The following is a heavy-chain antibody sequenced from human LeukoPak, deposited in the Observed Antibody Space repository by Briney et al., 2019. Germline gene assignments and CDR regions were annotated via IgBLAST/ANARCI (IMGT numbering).Heavy chain of an antibody. V-gene: IGHV1-2*02. CDR3: AREFLLWFGEFGWENTPYFDY. Sequence: GASAKVSCKASGSTFTGYYMHWVRQAPGQGLEWMGWINPNSRRTNYAQKFQGRVTMTRDTSISTAYMELSRLRSDDTAVYYCAREFLLWFGEFGWENTPYFDYWGQGTLVTVSS. D-gene: IGHD3-10*01. CDR1: GSTFTGYY. CDR2: INPNSRRT. J-gene: IGHJ4*02.